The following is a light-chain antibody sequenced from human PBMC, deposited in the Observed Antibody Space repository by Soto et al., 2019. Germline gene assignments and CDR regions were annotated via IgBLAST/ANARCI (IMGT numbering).Light chain of an antibody. J-gene: IGKJ1*01. CDR1: RSISDW. V-gene: IGKV1-5*01. CDR2: VAS. CDR3: QQYNTYPLT. Sequence: IQMTQYPSSLSTPLGNIGTNASRASRSISDWLAWYQQKPGKAPRSLIYVASTLQSGVPSRFSGSGSGTDFTLTISSLQPEDFATYFCQQYNTYPLTFGQGTKVDIK.